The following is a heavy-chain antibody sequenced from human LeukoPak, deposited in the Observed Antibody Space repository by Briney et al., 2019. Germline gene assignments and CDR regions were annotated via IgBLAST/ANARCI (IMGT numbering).Heavy chain of an antibody. CDR3: ARPLTGGYSDF. D-gene: IGHD5-18*01. J-gene: IGHJ4*02. CDR2: IGASGEST. V-gene: IGHV3-23*01. CDR1: GFTFSVAA. Sequence: GGSLRLSCAASGFTFSVAAMTWVRQAPGKGLEWVSLIGASGESTYYADSVKGRFTISRDNSKNSLYLHMNSLRDEDTAVYYCARPLTGGYSDFWGQGTLVTVSS.